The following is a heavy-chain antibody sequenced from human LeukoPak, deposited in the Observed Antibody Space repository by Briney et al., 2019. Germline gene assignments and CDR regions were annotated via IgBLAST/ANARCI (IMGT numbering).Heavy chain of an antibody. CDR3: ARTAWNYFGSGNYYAPDY. V-gene: IGHV3-33*01. J-gene: IGHJ4*02. CDR1: GFMLSNYD. CDR2: IWYDATNK. Sequence: GGSLRLPCAASGFMLSNYDMHWVRQAPGRGLEWVAMIWYDATNKYYADSVKGRFTISRDNSKNTLYLQMNSLRVDDTAIYYCARTAWNYFGSGNYYAPDYWGQGTLVTVSS. D-gene: IGHD3-10*01.